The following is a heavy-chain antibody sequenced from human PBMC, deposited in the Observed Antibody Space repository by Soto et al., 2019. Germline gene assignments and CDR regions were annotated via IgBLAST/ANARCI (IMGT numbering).Heavy chain of an antibody. D-gene: IGHD5-12*01. CDR1: GFTVISNY. CDR2: IYSGGST. V-gene: IGHV3-53*01. Sequence: PGGSLRLSCAASGFTVISNYMSWVRQAPGKGLEWVSVIYSGGSTYYADSVKGRFTISRDNSKNTLYLQMNSLRAEDTAVYYCARDWSGYSGYFPPYGMDVWGQGTTVTVSS. CDR3: ARDWSGYSGYFPPYGMDV. J-gene: IGHJ6*02.